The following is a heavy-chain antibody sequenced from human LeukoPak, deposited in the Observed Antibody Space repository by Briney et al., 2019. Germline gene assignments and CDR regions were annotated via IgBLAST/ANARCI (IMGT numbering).Heavy chain of an antibody. Sequence: SETLSLTCTVSGGSISSSSYYWSWIRQPPGKGLEWIGEINHSGSTNYNPSLKSRVTISVDTSKNQFSLKLSSVTAADTAVYYCASSPVDTAMVDMDVWGKGTTVTVSS. V-gene: IGHV4-39*07. D-gene: IGHD5-18*01. CDR1: GGSISSSSYY. CDR3: ASSPVDTAMVDMDV. J-gene: IGHJ6*03. CDR2: INHSGST.